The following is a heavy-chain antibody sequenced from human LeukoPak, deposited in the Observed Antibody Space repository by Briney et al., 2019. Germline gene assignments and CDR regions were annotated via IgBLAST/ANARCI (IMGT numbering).Heavy chain of an antibody. CDR2: ISYDGSNK. V-gene: IGHV3-30*18. CDR1: GFTFSSYG. CDR3: AKDREGYYGSGSYYNGYNYYGMDV. J-gene: IGHJ6*02. Sequence: PGGSLRLSCAASGFTFSSYGMHWVRQAPGKGLEWVAVISYDGSNKYYADSVKGRFTISRDNSQNTLYLQMNSLRAEDTAVYYCAKDREGYYGSGSYYNGYNYYGMDVWGQGTTVTVSS. D-gene: IGHD3-10*01.